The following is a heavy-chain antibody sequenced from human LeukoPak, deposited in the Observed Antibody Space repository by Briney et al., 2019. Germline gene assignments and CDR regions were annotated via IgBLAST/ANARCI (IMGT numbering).Heavy chain of an antibody. J-gene: IGHJ4*02. Sequence: PSETLSLTCTVSGGSISSGDYYWSWIRQPPGKGLEWIGYIYYSGSTYYNPSLKSRVTISVDTSKNQFSLKLSSVTAAGTAVYYCARATYYDFWSGLDYWGQGTLVTVSS. D-gene: IGHD3-3*01. V-gene: IGHV4-30-4*01. CDR2: IYYSGST. CDR3: ARATYYDFWSGLDY. CDR1: GGSISSGDYY.